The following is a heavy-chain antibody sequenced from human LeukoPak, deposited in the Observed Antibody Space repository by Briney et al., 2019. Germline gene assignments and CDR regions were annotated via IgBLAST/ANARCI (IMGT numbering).Heavy chain of an antibody. J-gene: IGHJ4*02. Sequence: PGGSLRLSCAASGFTFSSYAMSWVRQAPGKGLEWVSAISGSGGSTYYADSVKGRFTISRDNSKNTLYLQMNSLRAEDTAVYYCAKDPVDFWSGYSRFDYWGQGTLVTVSS. D-gene: IGHD3-3*01. CDR1: GFTFSSYA. V-gene: IGHV3-23*01. CDR2: ISGSGGST. CDR3: AKDPVDFWSGYSRFDY.